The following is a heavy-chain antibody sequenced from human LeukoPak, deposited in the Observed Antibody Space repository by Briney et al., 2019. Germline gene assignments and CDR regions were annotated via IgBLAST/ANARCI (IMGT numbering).Heavy chain of an antibody. J-gene: IGHJ4*02. Sequence: ASVKVSCKASGYTFTGYYMHWVRQAPGQGLEWMERINPNSGGTNYAQKFQGRVTMTRDTSISTAYMELSRLRSDDTAVYYCARALATVTTWGLDYWGQGTLVTVSS. CDR2: INPNSGGT. CDR3: ARALATVTTWGLDY. D-gene: IGHD4-17*01. CDR1: GYTFTGYY. V-gene: IGHV1-2*06.